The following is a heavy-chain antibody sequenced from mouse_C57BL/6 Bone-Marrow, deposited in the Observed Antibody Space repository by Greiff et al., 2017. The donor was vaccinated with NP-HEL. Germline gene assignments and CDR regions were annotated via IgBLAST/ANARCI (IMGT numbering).Heavy chain of an antibody. CDR3: ARHYYSNYFDY. D-gene: IGHD2-5*01. J-gene: IGHJ2*01. V-gene: IGHV5-6*01. CDR1: GFTFSSYG. Sequence: EVKLVESGGDLVKPGGSLKLSCAASGFTFSSYGMSWVRQTPDKRLEWVATISSGGSYTYYPDSVKGRFTISRDNATNTLYLQMSSLTSEDTAMYYCARHYYSNYFDYWGQGTTLTVSS. CDR2: ISSGGSYT.